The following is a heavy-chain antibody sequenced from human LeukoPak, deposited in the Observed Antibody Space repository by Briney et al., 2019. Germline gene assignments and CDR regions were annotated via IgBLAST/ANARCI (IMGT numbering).Heavy chain of an antibody. Sequence: GGPLRLSCAASGFTFSSYAMSWVRQAPGKGLEWVSAISGSGGSTYYADSVKGRFTISRDNSKNTLYLQMNSLRAEDTAVYYCAKDSSSGYYYNDYWGQGTLVTVSS. V-gene: IGHV3-23*01. J-gene: IGHJ4*02. CDR1: GFTFSSYA. D-gene: IGHD3-22*01. CDR2: ISGSGGST. CDR3: AKDSSSGYYYNDY.